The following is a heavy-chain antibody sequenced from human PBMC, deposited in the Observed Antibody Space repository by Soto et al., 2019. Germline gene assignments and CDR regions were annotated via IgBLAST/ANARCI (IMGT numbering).Heavy chain of an antibody. CDR3: ADPGSTELDV. Sequence: QVRLVESGGGVVQPGRSLRLSCAASGFPFSSYGMHWVRQAPGKGLEWVAVISNDGRKQYYAASVKGRFTISRDNSKNILYLQMNNLRTEDTALYYCADPGSTELDVWCQGTTVTVSS. J-gene: IGHJ6*02. D-gene: IGHD3-10*01. V-gene: IGHV3-30*03. CDR2: ISNDGRKQ. CDR1: GFPFSSYG.